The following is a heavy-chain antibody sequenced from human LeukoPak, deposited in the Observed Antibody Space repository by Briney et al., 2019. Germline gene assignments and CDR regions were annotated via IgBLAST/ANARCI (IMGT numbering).Heavy chain of an antibody. J-gene: IGHJ4*02. CDR1: GFTFSSYW. CDR2: IKQDGSEK. V-gene: IGHV3-7*01. CDR3: ARMYYYGSGSYYNLDY. Sequence: GSLRLSCGASGFTFSSYWMSWVRQAPGEGLEWGANIKQDGSEKYYVDSVKGRFTISRDNAKNSLYLQMNSLRVEDTAVYYCARMYYYGSGSYYNLDYWGQGTLVTVSS. D-gene: IGHD3-10*01.